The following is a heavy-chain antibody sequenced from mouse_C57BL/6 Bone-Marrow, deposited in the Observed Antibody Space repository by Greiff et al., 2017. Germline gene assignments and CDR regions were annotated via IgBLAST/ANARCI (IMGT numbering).Heavy chain of an antibody. CDR2: INPNYGTT. D-gene: IGHD2-3*01. V-gene: IGHV1-39*01. Sequence: VQLQQSGPELVKPGASVKISCKASGYSFTSYWMNWVKQSPGQSLEWIGVINPNYGTTSYNQKFKSKATLTVDQSSSTAYMQLNSLTSEDSAVYYCARGYDDYYALDYWGQGTSVTVSA. CDR1: GYSFTSYW. J-gene: IGHJ4*01. CDR3: ARGYDDYYALDY.